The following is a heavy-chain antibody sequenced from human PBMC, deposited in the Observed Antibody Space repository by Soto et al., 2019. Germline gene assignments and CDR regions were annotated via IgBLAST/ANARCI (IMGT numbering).Heavy chain of an antibody. V-gene: IGHV1-18*04. D-gene: IGHD6-25*01. CDR1: GYTFTSYG. J-gene: IGHJ3*02. CDR3: AREYGYNDGDAFDI. Sequence: GASVKVCCKASGYTFTSYGISWVRQAPGQGLEWMGWISAYNGNTNYAQKLQGRVTMTTDTSTSTAYMELRSLRSDDTAVYYCAREYGYNDGDAFDIWGQGTMVTVSS. CDR2: ISAYNGNT.